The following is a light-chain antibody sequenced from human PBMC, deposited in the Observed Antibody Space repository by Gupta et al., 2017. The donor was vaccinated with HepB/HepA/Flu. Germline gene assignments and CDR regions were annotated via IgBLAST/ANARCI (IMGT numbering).Light chain of an antibody. V-gene: IGKV3-20*01. Sequence: DIVLTQSPGTLSLSPGERATLSCRASQSVSSSYLAWYQQKPGQAPRLLIYGASSRVTGIPDRFSGSGSGTDFTLTISRLEPEDFAVYYCQQYGSSPGTFGQGTKVEIK. CDR2: GAS. J-gene: IGKJ1*01. CDR3: QQYGSSPGT. CDR1: QSVSSSY.